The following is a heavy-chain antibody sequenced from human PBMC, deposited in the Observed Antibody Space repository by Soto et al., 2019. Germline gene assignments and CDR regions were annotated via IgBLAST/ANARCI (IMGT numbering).Heavy chain of an antibody. CDR2: ISAYNGNT. D-gene: IGHD3-22*01. V-gene: IGHV1-18*01. CDR3: ACTKYYYDSSGYDY. CDR1: GYTFTSYG. J-gene: IGHJ4*02. Sequence: ASVKVSCKASGYTFTSYGISWVRQAPGQGLEWMGWISAYNGNTNYAQKLQGRVTMTTDTSTSTAYMELRSLRSDDTAVYYCACTKYYYDSSGYDYWGQGTLVTVSS.